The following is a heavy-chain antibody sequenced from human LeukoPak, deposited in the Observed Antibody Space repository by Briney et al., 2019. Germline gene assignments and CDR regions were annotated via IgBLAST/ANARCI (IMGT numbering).Heavy chain of an antibody. Sequence: GGSLRLSCAASGFTFSSYAMSWVRQAPGKGLEWVSAISGSGGSTYYADSVKGRFTISRDNSKNTLHLQMNSLRAEDTAVYYCAKDLTGDYYDSSAFDYWGQGTLVTVSS. V-gene: IGHV3-23*01. CDR1: GFTFSSYA. J-gene: IGHJ4*02. CDR2: ISGSGGST. CDR3: AKDLTGDYYDSSAFDY. D-gene: IGHD3-22*01.